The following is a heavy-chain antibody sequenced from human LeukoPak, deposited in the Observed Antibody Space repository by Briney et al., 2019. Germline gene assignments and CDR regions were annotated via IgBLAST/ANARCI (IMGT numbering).Heavy chain of an antibody. J-gene: IGHJ4*02. CDR1: GGSISSGDCY. D-gene: IGHD3-3*01. V-gene: IGHV4-30-4*08. CDR3: ARDRGDFWSGRLLDY. Sequence: SQTLSLTCTVSGGSISSGDCYWSWIRQPPGKGLEWIGYIYYSGSTYYNPSLKSRVTISVDTSKNQFSLKLSSVTAADTAVYYCARDRGDFWSGRLLDYWGQGTLVTVSS. CDR2: IYYSGST.